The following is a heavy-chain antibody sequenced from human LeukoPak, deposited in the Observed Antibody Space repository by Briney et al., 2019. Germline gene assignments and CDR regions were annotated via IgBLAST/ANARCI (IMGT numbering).Heavy chain of an antibody. V-gene: IGHV3-30-3*01. CDR3: VGEVGSRQMNS. CDR2: ISYDGSFQ. J-gene: IGHJ5*02. Sequence: QPGRSLRLSCAASGFTFSSYAMHWVRQAPGKGLECVAYISYDGSFQYHADSVKGRFTISRDNSKDILYLQMNSLRVDDSATYYCVGEVGSRQMNSWGQGTLVTVSS. D-gene: IGHD1-26*01. CDR1: GFTFSSYA.